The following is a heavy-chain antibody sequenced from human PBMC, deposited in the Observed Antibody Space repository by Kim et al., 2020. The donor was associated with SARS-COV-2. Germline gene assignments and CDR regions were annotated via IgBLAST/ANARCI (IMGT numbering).Heavy chain of an antibody. CDR1: GFAFGSYG. J-gene: IGHJ4*02. CDR3: AKGTGYDTGWYNDY. V-gene: IGHV3-23*01. Sequence: GGSLRLSCAASGFAFGSYGMTWVRQVPGKGLEWVSGISGGGARTYYTDSGKGRFIVSSDNSKNTLHLQLNSVRADDTAVYYCAKGTGYDTGWYNDYWGQGTLVTVSS. CDR2: ISGGGART. D-gene: IGHD6-19*01.